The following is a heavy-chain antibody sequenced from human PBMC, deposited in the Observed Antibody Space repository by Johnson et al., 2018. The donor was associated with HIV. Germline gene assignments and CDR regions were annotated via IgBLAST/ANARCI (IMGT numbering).Heavy chain of an antibody. CDR1: GFNVISNY. J-gene: IGHJ3*02. D-gene: IGHD1-26*01. Sequence: VQLVESGGGLVQPGGSLRLSCAASGFNVISNYMSWVRQAPGKGLEWVSLIYTGGRTYYADSVKGRFTISRENSKNTVYLQMNSLRAEDTAVYYWARVGVGATGLGTGADAFDIWGQGTMVTVSS. CDR2: IYTGGRT. CDR3: ARVGVGATGLGTGADAFDI. V-gene: IGHV3-53*01.